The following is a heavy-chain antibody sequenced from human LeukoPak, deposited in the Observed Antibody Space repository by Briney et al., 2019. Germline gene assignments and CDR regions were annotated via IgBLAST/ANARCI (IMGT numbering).Heavy chain of an antibody. J-gene: IGHJ6*04. CDR3: AELGITMIGGV. D-gene: IGHD3-10*02. CDR1: RFTLRSYQ. CDR2: ICSSCSPI. Sequence: PGGALLLSCAAYRFTLRSYQLNSVRQAPGKGVEWVSYICSSCSPIYYVDSVKGQFTISKVHAQNSLSLQMNSLRADHTAFCYCAELGITMIGGVWGKGNTVTISS. V-gene: IGHV3-48*03.